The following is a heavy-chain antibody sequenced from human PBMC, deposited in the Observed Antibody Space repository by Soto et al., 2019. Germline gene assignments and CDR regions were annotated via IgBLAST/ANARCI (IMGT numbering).Heavy chain of an antibody. CDR1: GGSISSYY. D-gene: IGHD2-15*01. CDR3: ARQTEYCSGGSCSFPLDY. CDR2: IYYSGST. J-gene: IGHJ4*02. Sequence: SETLSLTCTVSGGSISSYYWSWIRQPPGKGLEWIGYIYYSGSTNYNPSLKSRVTISVDTSKNQFSLKLSSVTAADTAVYYCARQTEYCSGGSCSFPLDYWGQGTLVTVSS. V-gene: IGHV4-59*08.